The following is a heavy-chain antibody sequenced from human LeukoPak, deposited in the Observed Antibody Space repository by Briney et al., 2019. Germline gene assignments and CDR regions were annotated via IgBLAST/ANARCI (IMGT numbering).Heavy chain of an antibody. J-gene: IGHJ4*02. CDR3: ARGYGDYDAPYYFDY. CDR1: GFIFSSYW. V-gene: IGHV3-7*01. Sequence: PGGSLRLSCAASGFIFSSYWMSWVRQAPGKGLEWVANIKQDGSEKYYVESVKGRFTISRDNAKNSLYLQMNSLRAEDTAVYYCARGYGDYDAPYYFDYWGQGTLVTVSS. D-gene: IGHD4-17*01. CDR2: IKQDGSEK.